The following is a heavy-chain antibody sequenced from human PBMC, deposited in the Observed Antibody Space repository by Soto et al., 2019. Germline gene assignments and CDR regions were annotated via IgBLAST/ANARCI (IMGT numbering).Heavy chain of an antibody. J-gene: IGHJ4*02. V-gene: IGHV4-34*01. D-gene: IGHD3-10*01. CDR3: ARGQGGSGSYYNDY. Sequence: SETLSLTCAVYGGSFSGYYWSWIRQPPGKGLEWIGEINHSGSTNYNPSLKSRVTISVDTSKNQFSLKLSSVTAADTAVYYCARGQGGSGSYYNDYWGQGTLATVSS. CDR1: GGSFSGYY. CDR2: INHSGST.